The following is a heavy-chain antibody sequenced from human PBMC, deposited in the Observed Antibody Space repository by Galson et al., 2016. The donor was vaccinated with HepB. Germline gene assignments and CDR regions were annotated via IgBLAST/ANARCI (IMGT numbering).Heavy chain of an antibody. CDR1: GYSFTNFW. CDR3: ARHRISGYRGHDSESDY. D-gene: IGHD5-12*01. CDR2: IDPSGSYI. J-gene: IGHJ4*02. Sequence: QSGAEVKKLGESLRISCKGSGYSFTNFWISWVRQMPGKGLEWMGRIDPSGSYINYSPSFQGHVTISADNSISTAYVQWSSLKASDTAIYYCARHRISGYRGHDSESDYWGQGSLVIVSS. V-gene: IGHV5-10-1*01.